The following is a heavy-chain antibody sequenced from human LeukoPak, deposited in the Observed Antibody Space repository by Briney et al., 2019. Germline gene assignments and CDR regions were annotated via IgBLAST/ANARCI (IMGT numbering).Heavy chain of an antibody. D-gene: IGHD6-19*01. Sequence: GGSLRLSCAASGFTFSSYWMSWVRQAPGKGLEWVAHIKQDGSEKYYVDSVKGRFTISRDNAKNSLYLQMNSQRAEDTAVYYCARDVASSGYYYYYYYMDVWGKGTTVTVSS. CDR2: IKQDGSEK. CDR1: GFTFSSYW. V-gene: IGHV3-7*01. CDR3: ARDVASSGYYYYYYYMDV. J-gene: IGHJ6*03.